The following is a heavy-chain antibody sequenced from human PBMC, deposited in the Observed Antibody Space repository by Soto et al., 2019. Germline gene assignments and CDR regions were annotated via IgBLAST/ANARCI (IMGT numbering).Heavy chain of an antibody. D-gene: IGHD6-13*01. Sequence: PGGSLRLSCAASGFTFSSYGMHWVRQAPGKGLEWVAVISYDGSNTNYADSVKGRFTISRDNSKNTLYLQMNSLRGGDTAVYYCAKDPKQQLPYYYYGMDVWGQGTTVTVSS. CDR2: ISYDGSNT. V-gene: IGHV3-30*18. J-gene: IGHJ6*02. CDR1: GFTFSSYG. CDR3: AKDPKQQLPYYYYGMDV.